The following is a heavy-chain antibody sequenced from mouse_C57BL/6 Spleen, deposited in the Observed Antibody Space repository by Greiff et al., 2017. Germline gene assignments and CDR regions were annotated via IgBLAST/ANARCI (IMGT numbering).Heavy chain of an antibody. J-gene: IGHJ4*01. CDR1: GYTFTDYN. CDR3: ARSLTTVVDYYAMDY. CDR2: INPNNGGT. Sequence: EVKLVESGPELVKPGASVQMSCKASGYTFTDYNMHWVKQSHGKSLEWIGYINPNNGGTSYNQKFKGKATLTVNKSSSTAYMELRSLTSEDSAVYYCARSLTTVVDYYAMDYWGQGTSVTVSS. V-gene: IGHV1-22*01. D-gene: IGHD1-1*01.